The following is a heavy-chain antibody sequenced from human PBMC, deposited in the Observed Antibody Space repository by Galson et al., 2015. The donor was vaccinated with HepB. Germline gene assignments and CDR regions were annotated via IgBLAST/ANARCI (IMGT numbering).Heavy chain of an antibody. V-gene: IGHV3-11*06. CDR2: ISSSSSYT. J-gene: IGHJ4*02. D-gene: IGHD5-12*01. Sequence: SLRLSCAASGFTFSDYYMSWIRQAPGKGLEWVSYISSSSSYTNYADSVKGRFTISRDNAKNSLYLQMNSLRAEDTAVYYCARARVANGGPPHDYWGQGTLVTVSS. CDR3: ARARVANGGPPHDY. CDR1: GFTFSDYY.